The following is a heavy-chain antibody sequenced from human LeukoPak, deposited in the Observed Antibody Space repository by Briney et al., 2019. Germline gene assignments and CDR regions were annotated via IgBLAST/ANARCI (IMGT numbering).Heavy chain of an antibody. CDR2: IYYSGST. CDR3: ARGLPWFDP. CDR1: GGSISSGGYS. Sequence: PSETLSLTCAVSGGSISSGGYSWSWIRQPPGKGLEWIGYIYYSGSTNYNPSLKSRVTISVDTSKNQFSLKLSSVTAADTAVYYCARGLPWFDPWGQGTLVTVSS. V-gene: IGHV4-61*08. J-gene: IGHJ5*02.